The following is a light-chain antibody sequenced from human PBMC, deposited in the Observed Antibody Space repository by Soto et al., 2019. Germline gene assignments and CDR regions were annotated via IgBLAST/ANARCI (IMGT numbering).Light chain of an antibody. CDR1: QSVSSN. V-gene: IGKV3-15*01. J-gene: IGKJ1*01. CDR3: QQYNNWPPWT. CDR2: GAS. Sequence: EIVMTQSPATLSVSPGERATLSCRASQSVSSNLAWYQQKPGQAPRLLIYGASTRATGIPARSSGSGSGTEFTLTISILQSEDFAVYYCQQYNNWPPWTFGQGTKVEIK.